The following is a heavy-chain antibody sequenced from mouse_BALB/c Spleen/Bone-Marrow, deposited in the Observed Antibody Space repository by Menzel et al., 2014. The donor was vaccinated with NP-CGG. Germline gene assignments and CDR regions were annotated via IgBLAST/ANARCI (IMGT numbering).Heavy chain of an antibody. V-gene: IGHV1S34*01. Sequence: LVKTGASVKISCKASGYSFTGYYMHWVKQSHGKSLEWIGYISCYNGATSYNQKFRGKTTFTVDTSSSTAYMQFNSLTSEDSAVYYCARGGNYVPLAYWGQGTLVTVSA. CDR2: ISCYNGAT. J-gene: IGHJ3*01. CDR1: GYSFTGYY. D-gene: IGHD2-1*01. CDR3: ARGGNYVPLAY.